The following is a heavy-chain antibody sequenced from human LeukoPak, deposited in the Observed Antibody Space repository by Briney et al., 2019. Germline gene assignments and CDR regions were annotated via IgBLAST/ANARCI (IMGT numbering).Heavy chain of an antibody. CDR1: GYSFTTYW. Sequence: GESLKISCKASGYSFTTYWIGWVRQMPGKGLEWMWIIYPGDSDTKYSPSFQGQVTISADGSINTAYLQWSSLKASDTAMYYCARSTYYYDSSGYYSAEYFQHWGQGTLVTVSS. D-gene: IGHD3-22*01. J-gene: IGHJ1*01. CDR2: IYPGDSDT. V-gene: IGHV5-51*01. CDR3: ARSTYYYDSSGYYSAEYFQH.